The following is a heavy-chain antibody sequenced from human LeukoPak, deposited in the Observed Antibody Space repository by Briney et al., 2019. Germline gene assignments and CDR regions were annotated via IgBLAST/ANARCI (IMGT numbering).Heavy chain of an antibody. V-gene: IGHV4-59*01. CDR2: IYYSGST. J-gene: IGHJ5*02. Sequence: SETLSVTCTVSGGSISSYYWSWIRQPPGKGLEWIGYIYYSGSTNYNPSLKSRVTISVDTSKNQFSLKLSSVTAADTAVYYCARVGYCSSTSCSNWFDPWGQGGLVTVSS. CDR1: GGSISSYY. D-gene: IGHD2-2*01. CDR3: ARVGYCSSTSCSNWFDP.